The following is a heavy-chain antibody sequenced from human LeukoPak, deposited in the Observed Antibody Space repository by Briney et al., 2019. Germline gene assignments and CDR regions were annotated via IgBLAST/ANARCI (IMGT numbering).Heavy chain of an antibody. D-gene: IGHD3-10*01. Sequence: GGSLRLSCAASGFTFDDYAMHWVRQAPGKGLEWVSLISWDGGGTYYADTAKGRFTISRDNSKNSLYLQMNSLRAEDTALYYCAKDMAAYYYASGNIDYWGQGTLVTASS. J-gene: IGHJ4*02. V-gene: IGHV3-43D*03. CDR2: ISWDGGGT. CDR3: AKDMAAYYYASGNIDY. CDR1: GFTFDDYA.